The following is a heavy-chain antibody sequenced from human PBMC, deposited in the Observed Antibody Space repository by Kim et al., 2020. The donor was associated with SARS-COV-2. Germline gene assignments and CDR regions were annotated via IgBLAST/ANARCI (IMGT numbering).Heavy chain of an antibody. Sequence: SETLSLTCTVSGGSISSYYWSWIRQPPGKGLEWIGYIYYSGSTNYNPSLKSRVTISVDTSKNQFSLKLSSVTAADTAVYYCARATYSYGFIMDYWGQGTLVTVSS. CDR2: IYYSGST. CDR1: GGSISSYY. CDR3: ARATYSYGFIMDY. D-gene: IGHD5-18*01. V-gene: IGHV4-59*01. J-gene: IGHJ4*02.